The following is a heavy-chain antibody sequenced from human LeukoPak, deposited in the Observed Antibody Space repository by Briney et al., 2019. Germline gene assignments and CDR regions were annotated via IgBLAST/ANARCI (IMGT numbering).Heavy chain of an antibody. Sequence: PSETLSLTCTVSGGSISRYYRSWIRQPPGKGLEWIGYIYTSGSTNYNPSLKSRVTISVDTSKNQFSLKLSSVTAADTAVYYCARLGAGYSCSGSYYSLDYWGQGTLVTVSS. D-gene: IGHD3-10*01. CDR2: IYTSGST. J-gene: IGHJ4*02. CDR3: ARLGAGYSCSGSYYSLDY. V-gene: IGHV4-4*09. CDR1: GGSISRYY.